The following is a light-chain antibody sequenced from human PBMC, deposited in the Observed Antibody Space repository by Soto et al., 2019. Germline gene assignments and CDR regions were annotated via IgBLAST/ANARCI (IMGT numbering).Light chain of an antibody. CDR3: QQYGSSPWT. Sequence: EVVMTQAPATLPVSPVVRVTRACSASQSVGNNLAWYQQRPGQPPRLLIYGASTRDTGVPTRFSGSGSGTDFTLTISRLEPEDFAVYYCQQYGSSPWTFGQGTKVDIK. CDR2: GAS. V-gene: IGKV3-20*01. CDR1: QSVGNN. J-gene: IGKJ1*01.